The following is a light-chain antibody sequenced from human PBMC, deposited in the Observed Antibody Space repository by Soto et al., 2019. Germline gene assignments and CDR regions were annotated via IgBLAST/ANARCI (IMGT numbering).Light chain of an antibody. CDR2: DVS. J-gene: IGLJ2*01. CDR1: SSDVGGYNY. Sequence: QSVLTQPASVSGSPGQSITISCTGTSSDVGGYNYVSWYQQHPGKAPKLMIYDVSNRPSGVSNRFSGSKSGNTASLTSSGLQAEDEADDYCSSYTSSSDVVFGGGTKLTVL. CDR3: SSYTSSSDVV. V-gene: IGLV2-14*01.